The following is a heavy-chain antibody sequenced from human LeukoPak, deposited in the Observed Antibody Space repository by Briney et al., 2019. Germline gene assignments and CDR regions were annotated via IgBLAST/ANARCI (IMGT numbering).Heavy chain of an antibody. Sequence: IYNSGTTNYNPSLKSRLTISVDTSKNQFSLKLSSVTAADTAVYYCARLATSMVPRRAAFDIWGQGTMVTVSS. V-gene: IGHV4-59*08. J-gene: IGHJ3*02. CDR3: ARLATSMVPRRAAFDI. D-gene: IGHD5-18*01. CDR2: IYNSGTT.